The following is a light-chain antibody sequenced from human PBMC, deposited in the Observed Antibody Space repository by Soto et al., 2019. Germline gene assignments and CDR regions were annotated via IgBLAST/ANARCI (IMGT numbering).Light chain of an antibody. J-gene: IGKJ2*01. CDR1: QSVSSSY. CDR2: AAS. V-gene: IGKV3-20*01. CDR3: QKYGSSPYT. Sequence: NVLTQSPGTLSLSPGERATLSCRASQSVSSSYLAWYQQKPGQAPRLLIYAASSRATDIPDRFSGSGSGTDFTLTISRLEPEDFAVYYCQKYGSSPYTFGQGTKLEIK.